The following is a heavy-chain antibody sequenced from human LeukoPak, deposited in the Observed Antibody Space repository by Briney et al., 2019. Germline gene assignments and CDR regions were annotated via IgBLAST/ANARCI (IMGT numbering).Heavy chain of an antibody. D-gene: IGHD2-2*02. V-gene: IGHV3-15*01. CDR3: AKYRPAKEYYFDY. J-gene: IGHJ4*02. CDR1: GFTFSHAW. CDR2: IKNEGEGGTT. Sequence: PGGSLRLSCVASGFTFSHAWMNWVRQAPGEGLEWVGRIKNEGEGGTTDYAAPVKGRFTISRDNSKNTLYLQMNSLRAEDTAVYYCAKYRPAKEYYFDYWGQGTLVTVSS.